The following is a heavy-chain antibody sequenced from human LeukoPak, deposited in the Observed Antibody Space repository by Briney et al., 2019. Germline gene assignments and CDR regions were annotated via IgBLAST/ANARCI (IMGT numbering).Heavy chain of an antibody. V-gene: IGHV3-23*01. CDR2: ISGSGGST. CDR3: AKTPNWNYIPYYFDY. J-gene: IGHJ4*02. Sequence: GGSLRLSCAASGFTFSSYAMSWVRQAPGKGLEWVSIISGSGGSTYYADSVKGRFTISRDNSKNTLYLQMNSLRAEDTAVYYCAKTPNWNYIPYYFDYWGQGTLVTVSS. CDR1: GFTFSSYA. D-gene: IGHD1-7*01.